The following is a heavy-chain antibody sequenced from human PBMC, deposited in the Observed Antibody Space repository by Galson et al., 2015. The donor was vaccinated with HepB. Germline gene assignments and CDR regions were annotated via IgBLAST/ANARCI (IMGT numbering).Heavy chain of an antibody. J-gene: IGHJ5*02. V-gene: IGHV3-30-3*01. CDR1: GFTFSSYA. Sequence: SLRLSCAASGFTFSSYAMHWVRQAPDKGLEWVAVISYDGSNKYYADSVKGRFTISRDNSKNTLYLQMNSLRAEDTAVYYCARARVGIQLWFNWFDPWGQGTLVTVSS. CDR3: ARARVGIQLWFNWFDP. D-gene: IGHD5-18*01. CDR2: ISYDGSNK.